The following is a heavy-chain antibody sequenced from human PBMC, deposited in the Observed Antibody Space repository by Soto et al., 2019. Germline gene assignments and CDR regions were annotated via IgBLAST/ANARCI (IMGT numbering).Heavy chain of an antibody. Sequence: PSETLSLTCAVYGGSFSGYYWSWIRQPPGKGLEWIGEINHSGSTNYNPSLKSRVTVSVDTSKNQFSLKLSSVTAADTAVYYCARAVGHGKAGPVAFDIWGQGTMVTVSS. J-gene: IGHJ3*02. CDR1: GGSFSGYY. D-gene: IGHD3-10*01. V-gene: IGHV4-34*01. CDR3: ARAVGHGKAGPVAFDI. CDR2: INHSGST.